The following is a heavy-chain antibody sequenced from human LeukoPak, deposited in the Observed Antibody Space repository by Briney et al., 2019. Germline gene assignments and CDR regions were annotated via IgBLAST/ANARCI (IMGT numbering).Heavy chain of an antibody. V-gene: IGHV3-74*01. J-gene: IGHJ4*02. CDR3: ARGLRNDYGDYGPDY. D-gene: IGHD4-17*01. CDR1: GFTFSSYW. CDR2: IYTDGSST. Sequence: PGGSLRLSCAASGFTFSSYWMHWVRQASGKGLVWVPRIYTDGSSTSYADSVEGRFTISRDNAENTLYLQMNSLRAEDTAVYYCARGLRNDYGDYGPDYWGQGTLVTVSS.